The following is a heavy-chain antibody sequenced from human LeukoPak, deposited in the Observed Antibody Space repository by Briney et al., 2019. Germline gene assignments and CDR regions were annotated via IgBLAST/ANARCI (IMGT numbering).Heavy chain of an antibody. CDR1: GGSVIGYY. J-gene: IGHJ6*03. CDR3: ARGLKDSKRYHYYYYYKDV. CDR2: ISQSGNT. V-gene: IGHV4-34*01. D-gene: IGHD4-11*01. Sequence: PSETLSLTCAVSGGSVIGYYWSLIRQPPGKGLEWIGEISQSGNTNYNPSVKSRVSISVDMSENQVSLRVTSVTAADTAVYYCARGLKDSKRYHYYYYYKDVWGKGTTVIVSS.